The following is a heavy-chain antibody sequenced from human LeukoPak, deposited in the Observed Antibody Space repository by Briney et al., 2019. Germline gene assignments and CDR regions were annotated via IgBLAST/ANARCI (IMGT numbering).Heavy chain of an antibody. CDR3: ASRYGPPRRDHYYFDY. CDR2: IYYSGST. Sequence: PSETLSLTCTVSGGSISSSSYYWGWIRQPPGKGLEWIGSIYYSGSTYYNPSLKSRVTISVDTSKNQFSLKLSSVTAADTAVYYCASRYGPPRRDHYYFDYWGQGTLVTVSS. J-gene: IGHJ4*02. D-gene: IGHD1-1*01. CDR1: GGSISSSSYY. V-gene: IGHV4-39*07.